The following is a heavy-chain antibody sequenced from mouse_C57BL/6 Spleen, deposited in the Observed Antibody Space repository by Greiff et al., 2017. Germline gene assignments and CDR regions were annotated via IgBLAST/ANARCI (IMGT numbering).Heavy chain of an antibody. J-gene: IGHJ4*01. Sequence: VQLQQSGPELVKPGASVKISCKASGYAFSSSWMNWVKQRPGKGLEWIGRIYPGDGDTNYNGKFKGKATLTADKSSSTAYMQLSSLTSEDSAVYFCAREGTGTEYYYAMDYWGQGTSVTVSS. CDR3: AREGTGTEYYYAMDY. CDR2: IYPGDGDT. CDR1: GYAFSSSW. D-gene: IGHD4-1*01. V-gene: IGHV1-82*01.